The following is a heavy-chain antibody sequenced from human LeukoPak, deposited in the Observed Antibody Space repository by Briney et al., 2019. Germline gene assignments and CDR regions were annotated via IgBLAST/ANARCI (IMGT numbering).Heavy chain of an antibody. J-gene: IGHJ4*02. CDR3: TRDRSYSSDS. CDR2: IDSGGSNT. CDR1: GFTFSSYW. V-gene: IGHV3-74*01. D-gene: IGHD2-21*01. Sequence: GGSLRLSCTASGFTFSSYWMHWVRQAPGKGLVWVSRIDSGGSNTNYADSVKGRVTIPRDNAKNTLYLEMNNLRDEDTAVYYCTRDRSYSSDSWGQGTLVTVSS.